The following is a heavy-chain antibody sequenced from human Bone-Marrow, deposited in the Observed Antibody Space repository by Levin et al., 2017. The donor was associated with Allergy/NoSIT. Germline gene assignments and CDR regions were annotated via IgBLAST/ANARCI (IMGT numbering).Heavy chain of an antibody. D-gene: IGHD2-21*02. J-gene: IGHJ3*01. CDR3: ARAGGDCAKSRRCRHGFDV. CDR2: IYSGGST. V-gene: IGHV3-53*01. Sequence: GGSLRLSCAASGFAVSSNNINWVRQAPGKGLEWVSAIYSGGSTYYADSVKGRFTASRDNSKNTLYLQMNNLRAEDTAVYYCARAGGDCAKSRRCRHGFDVWGQGTMVTVSS. CDR1: GFAVSSNN.